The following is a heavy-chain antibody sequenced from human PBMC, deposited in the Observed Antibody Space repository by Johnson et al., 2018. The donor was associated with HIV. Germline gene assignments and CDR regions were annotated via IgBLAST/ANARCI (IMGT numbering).Heavy chain of an antibody. V-gene: IGHV3-66*01. CDR1: GFTFSSYA. D-gene: IGHD1-26*01. Sequence: VQLVESGGGLVQRGGSLRLSCAAYGFTFSSYAMTWVRQAPVKGVEWVSVIYSGGSTYYADSVKGRFTISRDNSKNTLYLQMNSLRAEDTAVYDCARADEWELIVEGFAVWGQGTMVTVSS. J-gene: IGHJ3*01. CDR3: ARADEWELIVEGFAV. CDR2: IYSGGST.